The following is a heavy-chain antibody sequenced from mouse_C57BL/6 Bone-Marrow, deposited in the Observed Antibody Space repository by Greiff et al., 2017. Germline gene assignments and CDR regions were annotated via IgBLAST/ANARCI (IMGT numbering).Heavy chain of an antibody. D-gene: IGHD2-3*01. J-gene: IGHJ3*01. CDR3: TLRWALAD. CDR2: IDPENGDT. V-gene: IGHV14-4*01. Sequence: VQLQQSGAELVRPGASVKLSCTASGFNIKDDYMHWVKQRPEQGLEWIGWIDPENGDTEYAPKFQGKATITADTSSNADYLQLSSLTSEDTAGYCCTLRWALADGGQGTLVTVSA. CDR1: GFNIKDDY.